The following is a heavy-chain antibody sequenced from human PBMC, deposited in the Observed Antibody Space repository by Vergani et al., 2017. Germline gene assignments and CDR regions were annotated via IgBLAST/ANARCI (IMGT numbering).Heavy chain of an antibody. V-gene: IGHV3-23*04. J-gene: IGHJ4*02. Sequence: EVQMVESGGGLVKPGGSLRLSCAASGFSFSSYAMTWVRQAPGKGLEWVSGISSSGGGTSYVDSVKGRFTISRDNSKNTLFLQMNSLRAEDTAVYYCAKDLVSSTSSLYFDYWGQGTLVTVPS. CDR1: GFSFSSYA. CDR2: ISSSGGGT. CDR3: AKDLVSSTSSLYFDY. D-gene: IGHD6-6*01.